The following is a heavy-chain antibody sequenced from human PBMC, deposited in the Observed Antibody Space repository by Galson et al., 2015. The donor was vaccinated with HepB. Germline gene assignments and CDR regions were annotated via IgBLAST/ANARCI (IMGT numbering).Heavy chain of an antibody. CDR3: ARDMDSGSYQGDY. D-gene: IGHD1-26*01. J-gene: IGHJ4*02. V-gene: IGHV3-7*03. Sequence: SLILSCAASGFTFSSYWMSWVRQAPGKGLEWVANIKQDGSEKYYVDSVKGRFTISRDNAKNSLYLQMNSLRAEDTAVYYCARDMDSGSYQGDYWGQGTLVTVSS. CDR2: IKQDGSEK. CDR1: GFTFSSYW.